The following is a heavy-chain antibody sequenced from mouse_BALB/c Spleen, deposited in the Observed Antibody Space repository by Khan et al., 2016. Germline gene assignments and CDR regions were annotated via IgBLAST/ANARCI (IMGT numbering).Heavy chain of an antibody. V-gene: IGHV2-6-4*01. CDR3: ARKDWYFDV. J-gene: IGHJ1*01. Sequence: QVQLKESGPGLVTPSQSLSITCTVSGFSLSRYCVNWLRQPPGKGLEWLGLIWNGGSTDYNSALKSRLSISKDNSKSQASLKMNSLKTDDTAMYYCARKDWYFDVWGAGTTVTVSS. CDR2: IWNGGST. CDR1: GFSLSRYC.